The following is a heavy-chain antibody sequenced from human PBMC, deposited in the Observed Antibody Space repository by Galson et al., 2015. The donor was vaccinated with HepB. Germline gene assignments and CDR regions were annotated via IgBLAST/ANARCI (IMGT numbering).Heavy chain of an antibody. V-gene: IGHV3-43*01. CDR3: AKDLGLGRGGLDS. Sequence: SLRLSCAASGFTFDDYSLYWLRQVRGQRPAWISLISWDGCPIFSADSVKGRFTISRDNTNNRLFLEMDSLRPEDSALYHCAKDLGLGRGGLDSWGQGTLVTVSS. CDR2: ISWDGCPI. D-gene: IGHD3-10*01. J-gene: IGHJ4*02. CDR1: GFTFDDYS.